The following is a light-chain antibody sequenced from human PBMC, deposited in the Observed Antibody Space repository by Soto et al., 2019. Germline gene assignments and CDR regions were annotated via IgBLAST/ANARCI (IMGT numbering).Light chain of an antibody. CDR1: SSNIGAGYD. Sequence: QSALTQPPSVSGAPGQRVTISCTGSSSNIGAGYDVHWYQQLPGTAPKLLIYGNNNRPSGVPDRFSGSKSGTSASLAITGLQAEDEADYICATWDDSMISPVFGGGTKLTVL. CDR3: ATWDDSMISPV. J-gene: IGLJ3*02. V-gene: IGLV1-40*01. CDR2: GNN.